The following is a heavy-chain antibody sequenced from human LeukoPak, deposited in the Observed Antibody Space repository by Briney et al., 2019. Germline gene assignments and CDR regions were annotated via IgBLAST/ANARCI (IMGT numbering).Heavy chain of an antibody. CDR2: ITDDGYNT. CDR1: GFTFSAFA. Sequence: GGPLRLSCAASGFTFSAFAMTWVRQAPGKGLEWVSTITDDGYNTYSADSAKGRITFSRDNSKNTLSLQLRSLRAEDTAVYYCAKDLSYTSGASDHWGQGTLVTVSS. CDR3: AKDLSYTSGASDH. D-gene: IGHD6-25*01. J-gene: IGHJ4*02. V-gene: IGHV3-23*01.